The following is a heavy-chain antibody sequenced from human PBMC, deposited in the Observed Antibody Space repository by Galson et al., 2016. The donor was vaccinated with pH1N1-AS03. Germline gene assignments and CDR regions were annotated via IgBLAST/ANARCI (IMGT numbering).Heavy chain of an antibody. CDR3: ARHREDQVLSSPMDV. D-gene: IGHD1-26*01. Sequence: QSGAEVTKPGESLKISCKGSGSSFTKNWIGWVRQMPGKGLAWMGFIYPIDSDTRYSPAFQGQVTISVDKSINTAYLQWSSLKAADTAMSFCARHREDQVLSSPMDVWGRGTTVIVSS. CDR2: IYPIDSDT. CDR1: GSSFTKNW. J-gene: IGHJ6*02. V-gene: IGHV5-51*01.